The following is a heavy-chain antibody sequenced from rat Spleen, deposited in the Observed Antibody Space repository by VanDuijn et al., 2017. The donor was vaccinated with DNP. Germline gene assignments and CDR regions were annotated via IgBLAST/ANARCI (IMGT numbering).Heavy chain of an antibody. D-gene: IGHD1-11*01. CDR1: GYSVTRNY. V-gene: IGHV3-1*01. Sequence: EVQLQESGPGLLRPSQSLSLTCSVTGYSVTRNYWGWIRKFPGNKMEWIGHISYSGSTSYNPSLKSRISITRDTSKNQFFLQLKSVSTDDTATYYCARWRIGPHYFDYWGQGVMVTVSS. CDR2: ISYSGST. CDR3: ARWRIGPHYFDY. J-gene: IGHJ2*01.